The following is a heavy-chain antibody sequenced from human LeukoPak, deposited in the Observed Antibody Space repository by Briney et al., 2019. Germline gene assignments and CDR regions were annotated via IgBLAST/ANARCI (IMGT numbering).Heavy chain of an antibody. CDR1: EFTVSRNY. J-gene: IGHJ4*02. Sequence: PGGSLRLSCTASEFTVSRNYMLWVRQAPGKGLEWVSLIFSNGDTHYADSVKGRFTISRDTSKSTVSLQMNSLRVGDTAMYYCTRDQMNYWGQGTLVTVSS. D-gene: IGHD5-24*01. V-gene: IGHV3-53*01. CDR3: TRDQMNY. CDR2: IFSNGDT.